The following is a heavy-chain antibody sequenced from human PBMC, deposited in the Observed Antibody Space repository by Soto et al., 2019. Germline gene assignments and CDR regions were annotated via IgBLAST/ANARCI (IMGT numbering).Heavy chain of an antibody. CDR1: EFIFSTGD. V-gene: IGHV3-30*18. CDR3: AKSRVVVAAALFDY. J-gene: IGHJ4*02. CDR2: ISYDGNNK. Sequence: GGSLSLSCEASEFIFSTGDMHWVRQAPGKGLEWVAYISYDGNNKYYGDSVKGRFTISRENSKNTVFLQMNSLGPEDTAVYYCAKSRVVVAAALFDYWGRGTLVTVSS. D-gene: IGHD2-15*01.